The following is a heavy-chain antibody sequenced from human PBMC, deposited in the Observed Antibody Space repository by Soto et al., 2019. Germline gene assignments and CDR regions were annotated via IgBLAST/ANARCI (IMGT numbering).Heavy chain of an antibody. CDR3: AKDDVSGDGLWLVSD. V-gene: IGHV3-23*01. CDR1: GFTFSKYA. Sequence: LRLSCEASGFTFSKYAMIWVRQAPGKGQEWVSGITGSGLTIEHSASVKGRFTISRDNSKNTVYLQMNSLRAEDTAIYYCAKDDVSGDGLWLVSDWGQGTPVTVSS. CDR2: ITGSGLTI. D-gene: IGHD2-21*02. J-gene: IGHJ4*02.